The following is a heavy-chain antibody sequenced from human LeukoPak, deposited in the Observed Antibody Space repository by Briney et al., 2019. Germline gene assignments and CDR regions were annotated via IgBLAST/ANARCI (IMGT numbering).Heavy chain of an antibody. Sequence: GESLKISCQGSGYSFTSYWIAWVRQMPGKGLEWMGIINPGDSDTRYSPSFQGQVTISADKSIRTAYLQWSSLKVSDTAMYYCARPRSGSWYTAYVIWGQGTMVTVS. D-gene: IGHD6-13*01. CDR1: GYSFTSYW. CDR3: ARPRSGSWYTAYVI. CDR2: INPGDSDT. V-gene: IGHV5-51*01. J-gene: IGHJ3*02.